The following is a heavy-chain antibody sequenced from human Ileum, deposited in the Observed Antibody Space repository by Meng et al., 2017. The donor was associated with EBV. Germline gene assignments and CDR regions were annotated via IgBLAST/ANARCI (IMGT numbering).Heavy chain of an antibody. V-gene: IGHV4-4*02. Sequence: QVRLQGRGPGLVGPSGTLSLTCSVSGDSISNEHWWSWVRQSPGKGLEWIGEIHHTRGPNYNPSLKSRVIISVDKSNNHFSLRLSAVTAADTAVYYCASNGAFSLDHWGQGTLVTVSS. J-gene: IGHJ4*02. CDR2: IHHTRGP. CDR3: ASNGAFSLDH. D-gene: IGHD2-8*01. CDR1: GDSISNEHW.